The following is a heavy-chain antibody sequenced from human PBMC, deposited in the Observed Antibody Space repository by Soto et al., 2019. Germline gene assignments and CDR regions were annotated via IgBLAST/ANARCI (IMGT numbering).Heavy chain of an antibody. V-gene: IGHV3-23*01. D-gene: IGHD1-26*01. CDR2: ISGSGGST. CDR3: AKYANFGSGSYYDGPPYFDY. J-gene: IGHJ4*02. Sequence: GGSLRLSCAASGFTFSSYAMSWVRQAPEKGLEWVSAISGSGGSTYYADSVKGRFTISRDNSKNTLYLQMNSLRAEDTAVYYCAKYANFGSGSYYDGPPYFDYWGQGTLVTVSS. CDR1: GFTFSSYA.